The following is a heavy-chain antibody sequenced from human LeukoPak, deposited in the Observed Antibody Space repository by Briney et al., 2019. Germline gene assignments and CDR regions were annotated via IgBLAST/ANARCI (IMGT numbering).Heavy chain of an antibody. CDR2: INHSGST. D-gene: IGHD2-2*02. Sequence: SETLSLTCAVYGGSFSGYYWSWIRQPPGKGLEWIGEINHSGSTNYNPSLKSRVTISVDTSKNQFSLKLSSVTAADTAVYYCARLPCSSTSCYRRNWFDPWGQGTLVTVSS. J-gene: IGHJ5*02. V-gene: IGHV4-34*01. CDR1: GGSFSGYY. CDR3: ARLPCSSTSCYRRNWFDP.